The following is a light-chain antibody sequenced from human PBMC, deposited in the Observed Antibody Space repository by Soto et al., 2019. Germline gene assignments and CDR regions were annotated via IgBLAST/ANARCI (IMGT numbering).Light chain of an antibody. J-gene: IGKJ1*01. CDR2: AAS. V-gene: IGKV1-39*01. CDR3: QQSYSTPRT. CDR1: QTISSS. Sequence: DIQMTQSPSSLSASVGDRVTITCRASQTISSSLNWYQQRPGKAPKFLISAASSLQSGVPSRFSGSGSGTDFTLTISSLQPEDFATYFCQQSYSTPRTFGQGTKVEIK.